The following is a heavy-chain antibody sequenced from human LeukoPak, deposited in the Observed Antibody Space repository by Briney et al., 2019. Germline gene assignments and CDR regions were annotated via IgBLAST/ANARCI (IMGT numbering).Heavy chain of an antibody. Sequence: ASVKVSCKASGYTFTGYYMHWVRQAHGQGLEWMGWINPNSGGTNYAQKFQGRVTMTRDTPISTAYMELSRLRSDDTAVYYCARTTYSGSYPDYWGQGTLVTVSS. CDR1: GYTFTGYY. J-gene: IGHJ4*02. V-gene: IGHV1-2*02. D-gene: IGHD1-26*01. CDR2: INPNSGGT. CDR3: ARTTYSGSYPDY.